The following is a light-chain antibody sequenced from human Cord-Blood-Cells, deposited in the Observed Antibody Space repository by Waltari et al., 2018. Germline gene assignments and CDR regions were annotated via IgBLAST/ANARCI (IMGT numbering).Light chain of an antibody. CDR3: QVWDSSSDHVV. Sequence: SYVLTQPPSVSVAPGKTARITCGGTNNGSKSVHWYQQKPGQAPVLVIYYDSDRPSGIPERFSGSNSGNTATLTISRVEAGDEADYYCQVWDSSSDHVVFGGGTKLTVL. V-gene: IGLV3-21*04. J-gene: IGLJ2*01. CDR1: NNGSKS. CDR2: YDS.